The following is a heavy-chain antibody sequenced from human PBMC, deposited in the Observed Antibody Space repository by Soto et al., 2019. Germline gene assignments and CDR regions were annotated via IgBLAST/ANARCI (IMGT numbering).Heavy chain of an antibody. Sequence: EVQLLESGGGLVQPGGSLRLSCAASGFTFSSYGMSWVRQAPGKGLEWVSAISGSGGSTYYADSVKGRFTISRDNSKNTLYLQMNSLRAEDTAVYYCAKVRGYNWILIWFDPWGQGTLVTVSS. J-gene: IGHJ5*02. CDR2: ISGSGGST. V-gene: IGHV3-23*01. CDR3: AKVRGYNWILIWFDP. D-gene: IGHD1-20*01. CDR1: GFTFSSYG.